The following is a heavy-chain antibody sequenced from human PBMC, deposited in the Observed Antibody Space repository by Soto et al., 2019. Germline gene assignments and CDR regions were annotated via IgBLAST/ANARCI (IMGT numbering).Heavy chain of an antibody. D-gene: IGHD3-3*01. CDR2: ISYDGSNK. CDR3: AKDRGDGLRFLEWLRPGMDV. Sequence: PGGSLRLSCAASGFTFSSYGMHWVRQAPGKGLEWVAVISYDGSNKYYADSVKGRFTISRDNSKNTLYLQMNSLRAEDTAVYYCAKDRGDGLRFLEWLRPGMDVWGQGTTVTVS. J-gene: IGHJ6*02. V-gene: IGHV3-30*18. CDR1: GFTFSSYG.